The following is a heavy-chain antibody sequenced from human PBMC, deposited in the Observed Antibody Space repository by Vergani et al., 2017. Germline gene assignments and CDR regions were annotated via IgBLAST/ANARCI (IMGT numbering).Heavy chain of an antibody. V-gene: IGHV3-7*03. Sequence: EVQLVESGGGLVKPGGSLRLSCAASGFTFSSYWMSWVRQAPGKGLEWVANIKQDGSEKYYVDSVKGRFTISRDNAKNSMYLQMNSLRAEDTAVYYWAIDSSGGYYYYYYGMDVWGQGTTVTVSS. J-gene: IGHJ6*02. CDR3: AIDSSGGYYYYYYGMDV. D-gene: IGHD2-8*02. CDR1: GFTFSSYW. CDR2: IKQDGSEK.